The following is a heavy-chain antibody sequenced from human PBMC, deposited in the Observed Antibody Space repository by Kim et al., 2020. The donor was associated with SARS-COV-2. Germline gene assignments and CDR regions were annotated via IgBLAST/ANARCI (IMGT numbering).Heavy chain of an antibody. CDR1: GGSISSSSYY. J-gene: IGHJ4*02. CDR2: IYYSGST. D-gene: IGHD2-2*01. Sequence: SETLSLTCTVSGGSISSSSYYWGWIRQPPGKGLEWIGSIYYSGSTYYNPSLKSRVTISVDTFKNQFSLKLSSVTAADTAVYYCATNWDIVVVPAASPSIDYFDYWGQGTLVTVSS. CDR3: ATNWDIVVVPAASPSIDYFDY. V-gene: IGHV4-39*01.